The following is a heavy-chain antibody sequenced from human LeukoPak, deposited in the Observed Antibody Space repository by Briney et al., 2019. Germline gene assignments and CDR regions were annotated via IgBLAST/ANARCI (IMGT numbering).Heavy chain of an antibody. CDR2: IWYDGSNQ. Sequence: GGSLRLSCAASGFSFRSHGMHWVRQAPGKGLEWVAVIWYDGSNQYYADSVKGRFTISRDNSKNMVFLQMNSLRAEDTAVYYCARGLILFDYWGQGTLVTVSS. D-gene: IGHD2-8*01. CDR1: GFSFRSHG. J-gene: IGHJ4*02. CDR3: ARGLILFDY. V-gene: IGHV3-33*01.